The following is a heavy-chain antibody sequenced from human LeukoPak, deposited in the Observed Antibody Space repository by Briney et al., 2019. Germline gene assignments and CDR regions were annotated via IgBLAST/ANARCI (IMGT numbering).Heavy chain of an antibody. CDR1: GFTVSNNY. Sequence: PGGSLRLSCAASGFTVSNNYMSWVRQAPGKGLEWVSIIYSGGNTYYADSVKGRFTISRNNSKNTLYLQMSSLRDDDTAVYYCAREWQQLVIWFDPWGQGTLVTVSS. J-gene: IGHJ5*02. CDR2: IYSGGNT. D-gene: IGHD6-13*01. V-gene: IGHV3-53*04. CDR3: AREWQQLVIWFDP.